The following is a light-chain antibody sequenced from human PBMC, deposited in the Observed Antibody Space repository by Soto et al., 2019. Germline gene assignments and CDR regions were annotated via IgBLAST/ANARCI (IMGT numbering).Light chain of an antibody. CDR3: QQYNSYSWT. CDR2: DAS. J-gene: IGKJ1*01. Sequence: QLTQSPSSLSASVGDSVTITCRASQSISSWLAWYQQKPGKAPKLLIYDASSLESGVPSRFSGSGSGTEFTLTISSLQPDDFATYYCQQYNSYSWTFGQGTKVDI. CDR1: QSISSW. V-gene: IGKV1-5*01.